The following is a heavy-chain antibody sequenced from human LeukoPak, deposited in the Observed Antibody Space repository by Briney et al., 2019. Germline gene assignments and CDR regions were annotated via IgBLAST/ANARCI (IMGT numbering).Heavy chain of an antibody. CDR1: GFTFSSYA. V-gene: IGHV3-30*04. D-gene: IGHD1-26*01. J-gene: IGHJ4*02. CDR2: ISYDGSNK. CDR3: AKEGEGGSYYFDY. Sequence: PGGSLRLSCAASGFTFSSYAMHWVRQAPGKGLEWVAVISYDGSNKYYADSVKGRFTISRDNSKNSLYVQMNSLRNEDTALYYCAKEGEGGSYYFDYWGQGTLVTVSS.